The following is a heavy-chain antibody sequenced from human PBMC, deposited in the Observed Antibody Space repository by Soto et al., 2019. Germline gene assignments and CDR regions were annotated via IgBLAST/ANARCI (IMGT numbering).Heavy chain of an antibody. J-gene: IGHJ4*02. CDR3: AKDFMRRCSGDSCSHAC. CDR1: GFTFSSYG. V-gene: IGHV3-30*18. CDR2: ISYDGSNK. Sequence: QVQLVESGGGVVQPGRSLRLSCAASGFTFSSYGMHWVRQAPGKGLEWVAVISYDGSNKYYADSVKGRFTVSRDNSKNTLYLEMTSLRAEDTAVYYCAKDFMRRCSGDSCSHACWGQGTLVAVSS. D-gene: IGHD2-15*01.